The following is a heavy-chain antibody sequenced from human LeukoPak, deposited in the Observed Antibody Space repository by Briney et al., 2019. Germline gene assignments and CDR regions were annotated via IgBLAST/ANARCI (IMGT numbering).Heavy chain of an antibody. CDR3: ARGSYGGNLNWFDP. CDR2: IIPIFGSA. V-gene: IGHV1-69*13. CDR1: GGTFNTYA. J-gene: IGHJ5*02. D-gene: IGHD4-23*01. Sequence: PGASVKVSCKASGGTFNTYAISWVRQAPGQGLEWMGGIIPIFGSANYAQKFQGRVTITADESTRTAYMELSRLRSDDTAVYYCARGSYGGNLNWFDPWGQGTLVTVSS.